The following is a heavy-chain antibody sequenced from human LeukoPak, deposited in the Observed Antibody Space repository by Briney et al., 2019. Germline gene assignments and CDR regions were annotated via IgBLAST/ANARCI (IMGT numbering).Heavy chain of an antibody. J-gene: IGHJ6*02. CDR3: ARGNGALGPVLPAMHPHYYSALDV. D-gene: IGHD2-2*01. Sequence: GGSLRLSCAASGFHFSTYAMHWVRQAPGKGLEWVAVMSHDGSKEYYADSVKGRFTISRDNSRDTLHLQMTNLGPEDTAVFYCARGNGALGPVLPAMHPHYYSALDVWGPGTTVTVSS. CDR1: GFHFSTYA. V-gene: IGHV3-30*04. CDR2: MSHDGSKE.